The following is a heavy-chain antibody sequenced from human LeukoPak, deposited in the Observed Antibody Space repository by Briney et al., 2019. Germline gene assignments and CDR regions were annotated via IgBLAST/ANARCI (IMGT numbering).Heavy chain of an antibody. Sequence: SETLSLTCTVSGGSISSYYWSWIRQPAGKGLEWIGRIYTSRSTNYNPSLKSRVTMSVDTSKNQFSLKLSSVTAADTAVYYCARVKTDYDSSGYYPSYYFDYWGQGTLVTVSS. CDR3: ARVKTDYDSSGYYPSYYFDY. CDR1: GGSISSYY. V-gene: IGHV4-4*07. J-gene: IGHJ4*02. D-gene: IGHD3-22*01. CDR2: IYTSRST.